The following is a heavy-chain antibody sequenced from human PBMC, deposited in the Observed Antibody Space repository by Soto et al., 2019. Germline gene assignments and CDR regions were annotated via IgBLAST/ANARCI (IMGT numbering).Heavy chain of an antibody. V-gene: IGHV1-69*13. J-gene: IGHJ4*02. Sequence: SVKVSCKASGGTFSSYAISWVRQAPGQGLEWMGGIIPIFGTANYAQKFQGRVTITADESTSTAYMELSSLRSEDTAVYYCASSILAVAACFDYWGQGTLVTVSS. CDR1: GGTFSSYA. D-gene: IGHD6-19*01. CDR2: IIPIFGTA. CDR3: ASSILAVAACFDY.